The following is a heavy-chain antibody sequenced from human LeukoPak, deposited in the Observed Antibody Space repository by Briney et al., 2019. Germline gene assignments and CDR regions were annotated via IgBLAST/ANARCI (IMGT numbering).Heavy chain of an antibody. Sequence: PGGSLRLSCAASGFTFDDYAMHWVRHAPGKGLEWVSGISWNSGSIGYADSVKGRFTISRDNAKNSLYLQMHSLRAEDMALYYCIKGQYQLLSPEYFQHWGQGTLVTVSS. CDR3: IKGQYQLLSPEYFQH. D-gene: IGHD2-2*01. CDR2: ISWNSGSI. CDR1: GFTFDDYA. J-gene: IGHJ1*01. V-gene: IGHV3-9*03.